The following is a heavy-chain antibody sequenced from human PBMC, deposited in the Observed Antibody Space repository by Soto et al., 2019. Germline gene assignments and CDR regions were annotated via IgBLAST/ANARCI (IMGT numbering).Heavy chain of an antibody. Sequence: QVQQVESGGGVVQPGRSLRLSCAASGFTFSDYVMHWVRQVPGKGLEWVAIISHDERIKYYADSVKGRFTISRDNSNNMLYLLIDSLLTEHTALYYCARRLDGASSDLFDYWGQGTLVTVSS. D-gene: IGHD6-6*01. J-gene: IGHJ4*02. V-gene: IGHV3-30*03. CDR1: GFTFSDYV. CDR2: ISHDERIK. CDR3: ARRLDGASSDLFDY.